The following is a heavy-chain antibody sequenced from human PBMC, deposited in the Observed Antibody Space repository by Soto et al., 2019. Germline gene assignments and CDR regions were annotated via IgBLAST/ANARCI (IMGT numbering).Heavy chain of an antibody. D-gene: IGHD2-15*01. Sequence: EVQLVESGGAFVEPGGSLRLSCAASGFTFSNAWMTWVRQAPGKGLEWVGRIKSKADGGTTDYAAFVKGRFTISRDDSKNKVYLQMNSLKTEDTAVYYCTTRGLTGCGGSCYLVWGQGTLVTVSS. J-gene: IGHJ4*02. CDR3: TTRGLTGCGGSCYLV. V-gene: IGHV3-15*02. CDR1: GFTFSNAW. CDR2: IKSKADGGTT.